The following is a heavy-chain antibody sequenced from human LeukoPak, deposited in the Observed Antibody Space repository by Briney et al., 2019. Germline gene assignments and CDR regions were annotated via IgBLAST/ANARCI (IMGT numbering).Heavy chain of an antibody. D-gene: IGHD3-10*01. J-gene: IGHJ6*02. Sequence: ASVKVSCKASGYTFTSYGISWVRQAPGQGLEWMGWISAYNGNTNYAQKLQGRVTMTTDTSTSTAYMELRSLRSDDTAVYYCARDPDIWFGELSLAVWGQGTTVTVSS. V-gene: IGHV1-18*01. CDR1: GYTFTSYG. CDR3: ARDPDIWFGELSLAV. CDR2: ISAYNGNT.